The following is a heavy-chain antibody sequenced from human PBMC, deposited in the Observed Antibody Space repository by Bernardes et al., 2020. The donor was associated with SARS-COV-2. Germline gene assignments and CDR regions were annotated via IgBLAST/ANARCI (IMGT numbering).Heavy chain of an antibody. CDR3: AKDPAFNDAFDI. Sequence: GGSLILSCAASGFTFRDSPMTWVRQAPGRGLEWVSTINENALNTHYADSVKGRFTISRDNSKNMLTLQMNSLRVEDTARYYCAKDPAFNDAFDIWGQGTMVTVSS. V-gene: IGHV3-23*01. CDR1: GFTFRDSP. J-gene: IGHJ3*02. CDR2: INENALNT.